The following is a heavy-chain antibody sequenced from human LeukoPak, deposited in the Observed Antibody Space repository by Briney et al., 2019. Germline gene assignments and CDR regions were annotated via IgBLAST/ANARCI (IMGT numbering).Heavy chain of an antibody. Sequence: PGGSVRLSCAASGFNVSNNYMNWVREAPGKGLEWVSVIFSSGPTYYADSVKGRFTFSRDTSKNALYLQMNSLRAEDTAVYYCAISGLGFGEFRGLDYWGQGTLVTVSS. D-gene: IGHD3-10*01. CDR2: IFSSGPT. CDR3: AISGLGFGEFRGLDY. CDR1: GFNVSNNY. J-gene: IGHJ4*02. V-gene: IGHV3-53*01.